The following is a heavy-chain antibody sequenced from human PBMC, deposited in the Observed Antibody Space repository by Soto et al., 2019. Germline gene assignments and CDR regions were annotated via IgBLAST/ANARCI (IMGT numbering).Heavy chain of an antibody. D-gene: IGHD6-19*01. CDR2: IQPSVGST. J-gene: IGHJ4*02. Sequence: QVQLVQSGAEVRKPGASVTVSCKESGYTFTHYYVYWVRQAPGQGLEWMGIIQPSVGSTSYAQNFQGRVTLPRDTSTKTVYMDLSRLRSEDSAMYYCVREGGDSSVDSWGQGTLVSVSS. CDR3: VREGGDSSVDS. CDR1: GYTFTHYY. V-gene: IGHV1-46*01.